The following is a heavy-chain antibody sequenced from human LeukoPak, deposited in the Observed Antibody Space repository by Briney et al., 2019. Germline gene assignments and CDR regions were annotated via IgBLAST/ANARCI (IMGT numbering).Heavy chain of an antibody. Sequence: ASVRVSFKASGYTFTGHYVHWVRQAPGQGLEWMGRSNPNNGGADYAQNFQGRVTITSDTSSSTVYMELPRLRSDDTAVYYCAREVGYSTSWYGRFDPWGQGTLVTVSS. V-gene: IGHV1-2*06. CDR2: SNPNNGGA. CDR3: AREVGYSTSWYGRFDP. J-gene: IGHJ5*02. D-gene: IGHD2-2*01. CDR1: GYTFTGHY.